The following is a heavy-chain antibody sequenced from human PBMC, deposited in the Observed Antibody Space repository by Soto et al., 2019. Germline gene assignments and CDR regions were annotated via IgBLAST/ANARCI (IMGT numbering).Heavy chain of an antibody. CDR2: ISGSGGST. CDR3: AKEGVGMATIRDYFDY. J-gene: IGHJ4*02. D-gene: IGHD5-12*01. V-gene: IGHV3-23*01. Sequence: GGSLRLSCAASGFTFSSYAMSWVRQAPGKGLEWVSAISGSGGSTYYADSVKGRFTISRDISKNTLYLQMNSLRAEDTAVYYCAKEGVGMATIRDYFDYWGQGTLVTVSS. CDR1: GFTFSSYA.